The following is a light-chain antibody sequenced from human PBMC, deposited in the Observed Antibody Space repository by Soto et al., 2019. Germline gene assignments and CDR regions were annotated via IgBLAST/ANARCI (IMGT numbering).Light chain of an antibody. CDR3: QQRSNWLT. CDR2: DAS. CDR1: QSVSSY. Sequence: EIVLTQSPATLPLSPGERATLSCRASQSVSSYLAWYPQKPGQAPRLLIYDASNRATGIPARFSGSGSGTDFTLTISSLEPEDFAVYYCQQRSNWLTFGQGTRLEIK. V-gene: IGKV3-11*01. J-gene: IGKJ5*01.